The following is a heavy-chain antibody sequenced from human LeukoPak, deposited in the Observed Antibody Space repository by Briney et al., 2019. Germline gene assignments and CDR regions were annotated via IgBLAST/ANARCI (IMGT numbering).Heavy chain of an antibody. CDR1: GVSISSGSYD. V-gene: IGHV4-61*09. CDR2: IYTSGST. Sequence: PSETLSLTCTVSGVSISSGSYDWYWIRQPAGKGLEWIGHIYTSGSTDYHPSLKSRVTISVATSKNQFSLKLTSVTAADTAIYYCTKGRGIWGQGTLVTVSS. D-gene: IGHD3-10*01. J-gene: IGHJ4*02. CDR3: TKGRGI.